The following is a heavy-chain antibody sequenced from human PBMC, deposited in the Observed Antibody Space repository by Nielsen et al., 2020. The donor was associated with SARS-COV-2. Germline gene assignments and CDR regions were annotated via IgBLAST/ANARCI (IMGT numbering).Heavy chain of an antibody. J-gene: IGHJ4*02. V-gene: IGHV1-69*04. D-gene: IGHD3-9*01. CDR2: IIPILVKP. CDR1: GGTFSSHA. CDR3: ASCKGDGKYFDCEALDY. Sequence: SVKVSCKASGGTFSSHAISWVRQAPGQGLEWMGRIIPILVKPNYAQQFQGRVTITADKTTSTAYMELSSLRSEDTALYYCASCKGDGKYFDCEALDYWGQGTLVTVSS.